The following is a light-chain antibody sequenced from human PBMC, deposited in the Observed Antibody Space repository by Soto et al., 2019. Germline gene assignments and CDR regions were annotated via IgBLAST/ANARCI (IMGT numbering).Light chain of an antibody. CDR1: QSVSSS. CDR3: QQFSSYPLT. J-gene: IGKJ4*01. Sequence: EVVMTQSPATLSVSPGDTAALSFRSSQSVSSSLAWYQQKPGQAPRLLIYDASSRATGIPDRFSGGGSGTDFTLTISRLEPEDFAVYYCQQFSSYPLTFGGGTKVDI. V-gene: IGKV3-20*01. CDR2: DAS.